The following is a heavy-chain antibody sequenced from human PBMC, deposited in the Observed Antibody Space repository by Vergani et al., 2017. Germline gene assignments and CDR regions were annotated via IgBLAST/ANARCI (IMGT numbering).Heavy chain of an antibody. Sequence: EVQLLESGGGLVQPGGSLRLSCAASGFTFSSYAMSLVRQAPGKGLEWVSAIRGSGGSTYYADSVKGRFTISRDNSKNTLYLQMNSLRAEDTAVYYCAKGQRIAVAGTWFDPWGQGTLVTVSS. V-gene: IGHV3-23*01. CDR1: GFTFSSYA. CDR3: AKGQRIAVAGTWFDP. J-gene: IGHJ5*02. CDR2: IRGSGGST. D-gene: IGHD6-19*01.